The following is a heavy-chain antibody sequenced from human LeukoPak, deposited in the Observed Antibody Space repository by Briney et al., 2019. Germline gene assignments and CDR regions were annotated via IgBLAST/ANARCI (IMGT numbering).Heavy chain of an antibody. D-gene: IGHD2-15*01. V-gene: IGHV4-39*01. CDR2: FYYGGIT. Sequence: SETLSLTCSVSGGSVSSSNYHWDWIRLPPGKGLEWIGSFYYGGITYYNPSLKSRVTISVDTSKNQFSLKLSSVTAADTAVYYCARGLTVRSPGWRPWGQGTLVTVSS. CDR1: GGSVSSSNYH. CDR3: ARGLTVRSPGWRP. J-gene: IGHJ5*02.